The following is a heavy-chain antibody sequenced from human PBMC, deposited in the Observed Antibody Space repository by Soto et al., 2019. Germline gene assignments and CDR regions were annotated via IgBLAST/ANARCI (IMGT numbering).Heavy chain of an antibody. V-gene: IGHV3-23*01. D-gene: IGHD1-26*01. J-gene: IGHJ4*02. CDR1: GFTFSSYA. CDR2: ISGGGGST. Sequence: EVQLLESGGGLVQPGGSLRLSCAASGFTFSSYAMSWVRQAPGKGLEWVSAISGGGGSTYYADSVQGRFTISRDNSKNTLYLQMNSLRAEDTAVYYCAKDGRRWDLPADYWGQGALVTVSS. CDR3: AKDGRRWDLPADY.